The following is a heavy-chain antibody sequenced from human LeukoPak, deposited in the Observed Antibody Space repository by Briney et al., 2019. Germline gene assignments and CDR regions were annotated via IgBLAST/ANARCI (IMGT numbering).Heavy chain of an antibody. J-gene: IGHJ4*02. D-gene: IGHD3-3*01. Sequence: KPSETLSLTCSVSGGSIISSNYYWGWIRQPPGKGLEWIGSIYQSGSGSSYYNPSLKSLVTIFGDTSKNQFFLRLSSVTAADTAVYYCASTLRFLPYRRFDYWGQGTLVTVPS. CDR2: IYQSGSGSS. V-gene: IGHV4-39*01. CDR3: ASTLRFLPYRRFDY. CDR1: GGSIISSNYY.